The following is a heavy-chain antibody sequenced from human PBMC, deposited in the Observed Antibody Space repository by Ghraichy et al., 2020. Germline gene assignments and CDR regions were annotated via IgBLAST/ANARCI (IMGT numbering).Heavy chain of an antibody. J-gene: IGHJ4*02. V-gene: IGHV1-69*02. CDR3: ASTFFYDSSGYGDY. CDR2: IIPILGIA. CDR1: GGTFSSYT. Sequence: KVSCKASGGTFSSYTISWVRQAPGQGLEWMGRIIPILGIANYAQKFQGRVTITADKSTSTAYMELSSLRSEDTAVYYCASTFFYDSSGYGDYWGQGTLVTVSS. D-gene: IGHD3-22*01.